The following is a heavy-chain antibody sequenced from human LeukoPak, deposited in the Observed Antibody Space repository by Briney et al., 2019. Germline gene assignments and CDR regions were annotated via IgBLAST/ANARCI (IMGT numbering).Heavy chain of an antibody. CDR3: AKGGPSYSGSYPYYFDY. CDR2: ISGSGGST. Sequence: GGSLRLSCAASGFTFSSYAMSWVRQAPGKGLEWVSAISGSGGSTYYAGSVKGRFTISRDNSKNTLYLQMNSLRAEDTAVYYCAKGGPSYSGSYPYYFDYWGQGTLVTVSS. J-gene: IGHJ4*02. V-gene: IGHV3-23*01. D-gene: IGHD1-26*01. CDR1: GFTFSSYA.